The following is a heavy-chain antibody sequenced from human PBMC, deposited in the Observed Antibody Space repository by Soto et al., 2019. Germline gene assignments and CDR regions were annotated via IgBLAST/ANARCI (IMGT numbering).Heavy chain of an antibody. CDR1: GGSISSSAYY. CDR3: ATTYYYDNSGYFDY. J-gene: IGHJ4*02. D-gene: IGHD3-22*01. V-gene: IGHV4-39*01. Sequence: PSETLSLTCTVSGGSISSSAYYWGWIRQPPGKGLAWIGSIYYSGTTFYTPSLKSRVIISVDTSKNQFSLKLTSVTAAGTAVYYCATTYYYDNSGYFDYWGQGTLVTVSS. CDR2: IYYSGTT.